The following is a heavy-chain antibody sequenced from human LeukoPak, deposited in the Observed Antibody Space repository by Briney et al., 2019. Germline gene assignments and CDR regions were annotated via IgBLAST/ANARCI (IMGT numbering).Heavy chain of an antibody. J-gene: IGHJ4*02. CDR2: ISGSGGGT. V-gene: IGHV3-23*01. D-gene: IGHD6-13*01. CDR1: GFTFSSYA. Sequence: GGSLRLSCAASGFTFSSYAMSWVRQAPGKGLEWVSAISGSGGGTYYADSVKGRFTISRDNAKSSLYLQMNGLRAEDTAVYFCARDSGWFRFDSWGQGTLVTVSS. CDR3: ARDSGWFRFDS.